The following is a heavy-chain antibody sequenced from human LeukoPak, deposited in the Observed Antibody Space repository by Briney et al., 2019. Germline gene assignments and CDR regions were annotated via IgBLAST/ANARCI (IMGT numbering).Heavy chain of an antibody. J-gene: IGHJ4*02. V-gene: IGHV3-21*01. CDR1: GFTFSSYS. CDR2: ISSNSSYI. D-gene: IGHD1/OR15-1a*01. CDR3: ARAKQDQYFDY. Sequence: GGSLRLSCAASGFTFSSYSMNWVRQAPGKGLEWVSSISSNSSYIYYADSVKGRFTISRDNAKNSLYLQMNSLRAEDTAVYYCARAKQDQYFDYWGQGTLVTVSS.